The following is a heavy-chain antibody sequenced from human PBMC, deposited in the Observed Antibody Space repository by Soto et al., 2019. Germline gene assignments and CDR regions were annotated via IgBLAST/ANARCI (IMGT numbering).Heavy chain of an antibody. CDR1: GGTFSSYT. CDR3: ARGSRSITVDY. Sequence: SVKVSCKASGGTFSSYTSSWVRQAPGQGLEWMGRIIPILGIANYAQKFQGRVTITADKSTSTAYMELSSLRSEDTAVYYCARGSRSITVDYWGQGTLVTVSS. CDR2: IIPILGIA. V-gene: IGHV1-69*02. J-gene: IGHJ4*02. D-gene: IGHD1-20*01.